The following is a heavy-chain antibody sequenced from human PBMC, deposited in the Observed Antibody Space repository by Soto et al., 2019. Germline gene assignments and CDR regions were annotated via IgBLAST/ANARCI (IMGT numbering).Heavy chain of an antibody. J-gene: IGHJ5*02. CDR1: GYTFTGYY. CDR2: INPNSGGT. D-gene: IGHD3-22*01. Sequence: ASVKVSSKASGYTFTGYYLHWLRQAPGQGLEWMGWINPNSGGTNYAQKFQGRVTMTRDTSISTAYMELSRLRSDDTAVYYCARDRGHYYDSSGYWNWFDPWGQGTLVTVSS. CDR3: ARDRGHYYDSSGYWNWFDP. V-gene: IGHV1-2*02.